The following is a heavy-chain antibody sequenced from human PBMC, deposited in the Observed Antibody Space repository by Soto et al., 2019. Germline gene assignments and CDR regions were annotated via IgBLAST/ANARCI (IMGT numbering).Heavy chain of an antibody. Sequence: SETLSLTCTVSGGSISSYHWSWIRQSPGKGLEWIGYTSNSAPTIYNPSLKSRVTISADTSKNQFSLRLSSVTAADTAVYFCARLFRDGCNAVDYWGQGTLVTVSS. CDR1: GGSISSYH. V-gene: IGHV4-59*08. J-gene: IGHJ4*02. CDR2: TSNSAPT. D-gene: IGHD2-2*01. CDR3: ARLFRDGCNAVDY.